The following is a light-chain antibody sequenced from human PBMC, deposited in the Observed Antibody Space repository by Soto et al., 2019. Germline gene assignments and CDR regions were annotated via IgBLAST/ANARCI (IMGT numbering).Light chain of an antibody. CDR3: SSYTSSSLHV. CDR2: DVS. CDR1: SSDVGGYNY. V-gene: IGLV2-14*03. Sequence: QSALTQPASVSGSPGQSITISCTGTSSDVGGYNYVSWYQQHPGKAPKLMIYDVSNRPSGVSNRFSGSKSGNMASLTISGLQAEDEADYYCSSYTSSSLHVFGTGTKLTVL. J-gene: IGLJ1*01.